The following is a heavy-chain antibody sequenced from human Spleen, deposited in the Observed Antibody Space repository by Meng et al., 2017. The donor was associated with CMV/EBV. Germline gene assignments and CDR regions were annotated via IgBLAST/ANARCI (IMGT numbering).Heavy chain of an antibody. CDR2: IKPSGGDT. CDR3: LTDGA. D-gene: IGHD2-21*02. J-gene: IGHJ5*02. Sequence: ASVKVSCKASGNRLDDFYLHWVRQAPGHGLEWMGLIKPSGGDTNYAQNFQGRVTMTRDTSISTAYMELSRLRSDDTAVYYCLTDGALGQGTLVTVSS. CDR1: GNRLDDFY. V-gene: IGHV1-2*02.